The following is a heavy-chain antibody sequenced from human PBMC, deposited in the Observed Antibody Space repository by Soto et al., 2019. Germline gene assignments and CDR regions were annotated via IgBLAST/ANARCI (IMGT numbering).Heavy chain of an antibody. CDR1: GGTFSSYA. D-gene: IGHD2-2*01. V-gene: IGHV1-69*12. J-gene: IGHJ6*02. CDR3: ARHVPAAGYYYGMDV. Sequence: QVQLVQSGAEVKKPGSSVKVSCKASGGTFSSYAISWVRQAPGQGLEWMGGIIPSFGTANYAQKFQGRVTNTADESTSTAYMEVSSLRSEDTAVYYCARHVPAAGYYYGMDVWGQGTTVTVSS. CDR2: IIPSFGTA.